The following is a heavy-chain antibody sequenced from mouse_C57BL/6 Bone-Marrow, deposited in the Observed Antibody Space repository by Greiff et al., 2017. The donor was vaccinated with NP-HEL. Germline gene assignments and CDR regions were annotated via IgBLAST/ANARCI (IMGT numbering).Heavy chain of an antibody. V-gene: IGHV5-17*01. J-gene: IGHJ3*01. CDR3: ARGLIYDGYRIAY. CDR2: ISSGSSTI. CDR1: GFTFSDYG. D-gene: IGHD2-3*01. Sequence: DVMLVESGGGLVKPGGSLKLSCAASGFTFSDYGMHWVRQAPEKGLEWVAYISSGSSTIYYADTVKGRFTISRDNAKNTLFLQMTSLRSEDTAMYYCARGLIYDGYRIAYWGQGTLVTVSA.